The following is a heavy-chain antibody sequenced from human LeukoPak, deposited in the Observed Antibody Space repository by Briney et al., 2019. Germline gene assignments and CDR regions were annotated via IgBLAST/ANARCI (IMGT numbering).Heavy chain of an antibody. CDR1: GGSISSYY. J-gene: IGHJ4*02. Sequence: SETLSLTCTVSGGSISSYYWSWIRQPPGKGLEWIGYIYYSGSTNYNPSLKSRVTISVDTSKNQFSLKLSSVTADTVVYYCARVTSGGFDYWGQGTLVTVSS. D-gene: IGHD3-10*01. CDR3: ARVTSGGFDY. V-gene: IGHV4-59*01. CDR2: IYYSGST.